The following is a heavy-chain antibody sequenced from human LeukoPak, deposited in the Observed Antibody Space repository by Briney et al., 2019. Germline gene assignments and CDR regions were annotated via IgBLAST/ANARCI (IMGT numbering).Heavy chain of an antibody. CDR1: GDSFIGSY. CDR3: ARRRYVDSTGYNPTYYFDN. Sequence: SETLSLTCTVSGDSFIGSYWSWIRQAPGKGLEWIGYIYYPVDTNYNPSLQSRVTISADVSKKQFSLRLTSVTAADTAVYYCARRRYVDSTGYNPTYYFDNWGQGLLVTVSS. V-gene: IGHV4-59*01. J-gene: IGHJ4*02. CDR2: IYYPVDT. D-gene: IGHD3-22*01.